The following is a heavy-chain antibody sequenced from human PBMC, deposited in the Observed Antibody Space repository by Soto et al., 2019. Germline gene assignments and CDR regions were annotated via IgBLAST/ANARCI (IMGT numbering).Heavy chain of an antibody. V-gene: IGHV3-23*01. CDR1: GFTFSSYA. J-gene: IGHJ6*02. Sequence: EVQLLESGGGLVQPGGSLRLSCAASGFTFSSYAMSWVRQAPGKGLEWVSAISGSGGSTYYADSVKGRFTISRDNSKNTLYLQMNSLRAEDTAVYYCAKDLGLCTNGVWPCGMDVWGQGTTVTVSS. D-gene: IGHD2-8*01. CDR2: ISGSGGST. CDR3: AKDLGLCTNGVWPCGMDV.